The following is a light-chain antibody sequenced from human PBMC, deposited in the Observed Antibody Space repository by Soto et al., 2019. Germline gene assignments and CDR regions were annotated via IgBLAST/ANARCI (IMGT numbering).Light chain of an antibody. CDR2: GVS. J-gene: IGKJ1*01. CDR1: QSVNSN. CDR3: QQYGSSLWT. Sequence: LAHSPDTLSMSPGETATLSCSTRQSVNSNIAWYQQKPGQAPRLLIYGVSSRATGIPARFSGSGSGTDFTLTISRLEPEDFAVYYCQQYGSSLWTFGQGTKVDIK. V-gene: IGKV3-20*01.